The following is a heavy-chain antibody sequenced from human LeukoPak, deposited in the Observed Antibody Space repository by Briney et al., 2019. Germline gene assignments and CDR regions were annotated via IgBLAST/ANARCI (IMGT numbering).Heavy chain of an antibody. V-gene: IGHV3-11*06. D-gene: IGHD1-1*01. CDR1: GFTFSASF. CDR3: ARDPRTVRI. CDR2: ISENSGDT. J-gene: IGHJ4*02. Sequence: GGSLRLSCVASGFTFSASFMTWVRQPPGKGLEWLSYISENSGDTNYADSVKGRFTVSRDNAKNSLYLQMNSLRVEDTAVYYCARDPRTVRIWGQGTLVTVSS.